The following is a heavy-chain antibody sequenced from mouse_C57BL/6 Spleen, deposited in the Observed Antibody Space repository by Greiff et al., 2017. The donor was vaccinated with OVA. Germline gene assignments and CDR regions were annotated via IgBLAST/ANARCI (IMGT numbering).Heavy chain of an antibody. CDR3: TRSPIYDGYYHWYFDV. J-gene: IGHJ1*03. Sequence: QVQLKQSGAELVRPGASVTLSCKASGYTFTDYEMHWVKQTPVHGLEWIGAIDPDTGGTAYNQKFKGKAILTAAKSSSTAYMELRSLTSEDSAVYYCTRSPIYDGYYHWYFDVWGTGTTVTVSS. V-gene: IGHV1-15*01. D-gene: IGHD2-3*01. CDR1: GYTFTDYE. CDR2: IDPDTGGT.